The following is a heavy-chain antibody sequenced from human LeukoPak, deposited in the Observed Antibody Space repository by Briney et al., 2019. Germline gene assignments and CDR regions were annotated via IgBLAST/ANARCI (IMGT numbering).Heavy chain of an antibody. CDR2: IYYSGST. D-gene: IGHD3-10*01. J-gene: IGHJ4*02. V-gene: IGHV4-30-4*01. CDR1: GGSISSGDYY. CDR3: ARDPYYGSGSAHFDY. Sequence: SETLSLTCTVSGGSISSGDYYWSWIRQPPGKGLEWIGYIYYSGSTYYNPSLKSRVTISVDTSKNQFSLKLSSVTAADTAVYYCARDPYYGSGSAHFDYWGQGTLVTVSS.